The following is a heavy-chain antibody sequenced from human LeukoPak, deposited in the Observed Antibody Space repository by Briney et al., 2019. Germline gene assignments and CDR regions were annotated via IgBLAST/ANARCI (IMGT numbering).Heavy chain of an antibody. CDR2: INSDGSTT. CDR1: EFTFSSYW. Sequence: PGGSLRLSCVASEFTFSSYWMHWVRQAPGEGRVWVSVINSDGSTTLYADSVKGRFTISRDNAKNTLYLQMNSLRAEDTAVYYCAGLRGKITTIDYWGQGTLVTVSS. D-gene: IGHD4-11*01. V-gene: IGHV3-74*03. J-gene: IGHJ4*02. CDR3: AGLRGKITTIDY.